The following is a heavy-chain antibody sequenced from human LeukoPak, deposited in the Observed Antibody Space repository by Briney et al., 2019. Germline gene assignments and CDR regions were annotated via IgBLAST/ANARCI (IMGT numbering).Heavy chain of an antibody. CDR1: GFTFSSYS. D-gene: IGHD6-19*01. V-gene: IGHV3-48*01. Sequence: QSGGSLRLSCAASGFTFSSYSMNWVRQAPGKGLEWVSYISSSSSTIYYADSVKGRFTISRDNAKNSLYLQMNSLRAEDTAVYYCARERIAVAGDLDYWGQGTLVTVSS. CDR3: ARERIAVAGDLDY. J-gene: IGHJ4*02. CDR2: ISSSSSTI.